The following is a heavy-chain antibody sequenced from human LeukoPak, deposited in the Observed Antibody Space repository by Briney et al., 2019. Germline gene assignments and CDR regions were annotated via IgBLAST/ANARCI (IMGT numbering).Heavy chain of an antibody. CDR1: GFTFDDYG. Sequence: GGSLRLSCAASGFTFDDYGMSWVRQAPGKGLEWVTFIQYDGSKKYYADSVKGRFTISRDNSKNTLYLEMNSLRAEDTAVYYCAKDIGSYYDYWGQGILVTVSS. J-gene: IGHJ4*02. V-gene: IGHV3-30*02. CDR3: AKDIGSYYDY. D-gene: IGHD3-10*01. CDR2: IQYDGSKK.